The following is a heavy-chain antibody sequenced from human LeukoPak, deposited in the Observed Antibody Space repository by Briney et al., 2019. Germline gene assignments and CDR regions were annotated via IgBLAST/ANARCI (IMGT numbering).Heavy chain of an antibody. CDR2: IGAYNGNT. J-gene: IGHJ4*02. V-gene: IGHV1-18*01. D-gene: IGHD2-15*01. CDR3: AASLGYCSGGSCYFDY. CDR1: GYTFTSYG. Sequence: ASVKVSCKASGYTFTSYGISWVRQAPGQGLEWMGWIGAYNGNTNYAQKLQGRVTMTTDTSTSTAYMELRSLRSDDTAVYYCAASLGYCSGGSCYFDYWGQRTLVTVSS.